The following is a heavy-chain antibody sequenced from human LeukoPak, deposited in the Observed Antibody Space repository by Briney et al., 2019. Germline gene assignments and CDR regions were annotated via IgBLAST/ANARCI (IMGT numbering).Heavy chain of an antibody. V-gene: IGHV3-23*01. CDR2: ISGGGGTT. J-gene: IGHJ4*02. CDR1: GFTFSSYA. D-gene: IGHD2/OR15-2a*01. CDR3: AKHYGDSTTTVDY. Sequence: TGGSLRLSCEASGFTFSSYAMNWVRQAPGKGLEWVSTISGGGGTTPYADSVKGRFTISRVNSKNTLYLQMNSLGVEDMAVYYCAKHYGDSTTTVDYWGQGPLVTVSS.